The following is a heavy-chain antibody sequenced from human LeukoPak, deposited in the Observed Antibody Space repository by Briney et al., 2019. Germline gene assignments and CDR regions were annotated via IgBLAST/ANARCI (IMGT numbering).Heavy chain of an antibody. CDR3: ATKQWLAPPPGS. J-gene: IGHJ5*02. D-gene: IGHD6-19*01. CDR2: INTDGTVT. CDR1: GFTFSKYR. V-gene: IGHV3-74*01. Sequence: GSLRLSCAASGFTFSKYRMLWVRQAPGKGLESVSRINTDGTVTTYADSVKGRFTVSRDNADNTMFLQMNSVRDEDTAVYYCATKQWLAPPPGSWGQGTPVTVSS.